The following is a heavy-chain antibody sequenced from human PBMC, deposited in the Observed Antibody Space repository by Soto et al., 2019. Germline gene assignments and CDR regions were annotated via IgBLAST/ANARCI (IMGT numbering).Heavy chain of an antibody. V-gene: IGHV3-30*18. CDR3: SEVVFGGTSGVYYYYYYGMDV. CDR2: ISYDGSNK. J-gene: IGHJ6*02. D-gene: IGHD2-15*01. CDR1: GFTFSSYG. Sequence: GGSLRLSCAASGFTFSSYGMHWVRQAPGKGLEWVAVISYDGSNKYYADSVKGQFTISRDNSKNTLYLQMNSLRAEDTAVYYCSEVVFGGTSGVYYYYYYGMDVWGQGTTVTVSS.